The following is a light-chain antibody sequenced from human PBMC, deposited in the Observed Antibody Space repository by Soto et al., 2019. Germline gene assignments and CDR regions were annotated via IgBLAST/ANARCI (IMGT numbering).Light chain of an antibody. V-gene: IGLV2-14*03. CDR1: SSDVGSTFNY. CDR2: DVN. Sequence: QSVLTQPASVSGSPGQSITISCTGTSSDVGSTFNYVSWYQHHPGKAPRLIMSDVNHRPSGVSDRFSGSKSGNTASLTISGLQAEYEAYYFCSAYSTGSTPVLFGGGTKLTVL. J-gene: IGLJ3*02. CDR3: SAYSTGSTPVL.